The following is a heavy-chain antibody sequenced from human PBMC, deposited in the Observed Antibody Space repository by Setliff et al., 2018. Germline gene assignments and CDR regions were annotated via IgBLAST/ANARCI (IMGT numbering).Heavy chain of an antibody. Sequence: PSETLSLTCTVSGASISSFYYYWAWIRQPPGKGLEYIGHISHAVSASYSPSLKSRLSISADTSKNQFSLKLTSVTAADTAVYYCVRTQCTATSCFYLPYWGQGTVVTVSS. CDR2: ISHAVSA. CDR1: GASISSFYYY. CDR3: VRTQCTATSCFYLPY. D-gene: IGHD2-2*01. V-gene: IGHV4-30-4*01. J-gene: IGHJ4*02.